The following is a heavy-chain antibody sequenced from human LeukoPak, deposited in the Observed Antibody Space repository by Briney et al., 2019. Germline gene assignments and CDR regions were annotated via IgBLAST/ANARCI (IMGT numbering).Heavy chain of an antibody. CDR1: GYTFTGYY. CDR3: ARELGGSYLDY. D-gene: IGHD1-26*01. V-gene: IGHV1-2*02. J-gene: IGHJ4*02. CDR2: INPNSGGT. Sequence: GASVKVSRKASGYTFTGYYMHWVRQAPGQGLEWMGWINPNSGGTNYAQKFQGRVTMTRDTSISTAYMELSRLRSDDTAVYYCARELGGSYLDYWGQETLVTVSS.